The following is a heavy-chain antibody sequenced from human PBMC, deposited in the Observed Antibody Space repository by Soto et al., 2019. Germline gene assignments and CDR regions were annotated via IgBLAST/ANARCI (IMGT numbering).Heavy chain of an antibody. CDR3: ARDRGSKSYYYYGMDV. D-gene: IGHD2-2*01. V-gene: IGHV3-30-3*01. CDR2: ISYDGSNK. J-gene: IGHJ6*02. Sequence: GGSLRLSCAASGFPFSSYAMHWVRQAPGKGLEWVAVISYDGSNKYYADSVKGRFTISRDNSKNTLYLQMNSLRAEDTAVYYCARDRGSKSYYYYGMDVWGQGTTVTVSS. CDR1: GFPFSSYA.